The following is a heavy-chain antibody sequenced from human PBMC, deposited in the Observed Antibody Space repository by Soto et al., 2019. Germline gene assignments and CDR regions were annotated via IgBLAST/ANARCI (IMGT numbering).Heavy chain of an antibody. J-gene: IGHJ4*02. CDR3: ARDIGEYSSSWYYFDY. CDR2: IIPILGIA. CDR1: GGTFSSYT. V-gene: IGHV1-69*08. D-gene: IGHD6-13*01. Sequence: QVQLVQSGAEVKKPGSSVKVSCKASGGTFSSYTISWVRQAPGQGLEWMGRIIPILGIANYAQKFQGRVTITADKSTSSAYMELSSLRSENTAVYYCARDIGEYSSSWYYFDYGGQGTLVTVSS.